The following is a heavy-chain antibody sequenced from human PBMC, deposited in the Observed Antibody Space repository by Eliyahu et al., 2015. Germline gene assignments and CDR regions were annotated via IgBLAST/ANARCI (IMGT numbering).Heavy chain of an antibody. CDR1: GFTFNTYX. J-gene: IGHJ4*02. CDR3: AKDGGNTGYDPLEY. D-gene: IGHD5-12*01. Sequence: EVQLLESGGGLVQPGGSLRLSCAASGFTFNTYXMTWFRQSPGKGLGXVXSISGSGRSTYYAASVKGRFTISRDNSRDTLFLQMDILTAEDTAIYYCAKDGGNTGYDPLEYWGQGTSVTVSS. CDR2: ISGSGRST. V-gene: IGHV3-23*01.